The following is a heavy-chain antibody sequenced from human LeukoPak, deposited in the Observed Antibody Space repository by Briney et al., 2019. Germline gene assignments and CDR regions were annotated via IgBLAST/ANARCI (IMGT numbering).Heavy chain of an antibody. CDR3: AKISPLDYGGKPCALDI. CDR2: IDPSGGGT. V-gene: IGHV3-23*01. D-gene: IGHD4-23*01. J-gene: IGHJ3*02. Sequence: GGSLRLSCAASGLTFSSYAMSWVRQTPGKGLEWVSGIDPSGGGTYYADSVKGRFTISRDNSKNTLYLQMNSLRAEDTAAYYCAKISPLDYGGKPCALDIWGQGTMVTVSS. CDR1: GLTFSSYA.